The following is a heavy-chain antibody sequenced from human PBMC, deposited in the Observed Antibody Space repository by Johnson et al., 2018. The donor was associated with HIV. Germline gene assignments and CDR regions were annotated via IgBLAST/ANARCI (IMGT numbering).Heavy chain of an antibody. D-gene: IGHD3-3*01. V-gene: IGHV3-20*04. CDR2: INWKGNNT. CDR1: GFIIDEYD. J-gene: IGHJ3*02. CDR3: ARDEGYYNFWSGPGAFDI. Sequence: LVESGGGVVRPGGSLRLSCTASGFIIDEYDMSWVRQAPGKGLEWVSGINWKGNNTGYADFVKGRFTISRDSAKNSLYLQMNSLRGEDTALYYCARDEGYYNFWSGPGAFDIWGQGTMVTVSS.